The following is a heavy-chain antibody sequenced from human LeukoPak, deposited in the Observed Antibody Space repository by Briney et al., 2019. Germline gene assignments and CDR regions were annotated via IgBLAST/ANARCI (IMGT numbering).Heavy chain of an antibody. J-gene: IGHJ4*02. V-gene: IGHV4-59*08. D-gene: IGHD3-22*01. Sequence: SETLSLTCTVSGGSISSYYWSWIRQPPGKGLEWIGYIYYSGSTNYNPSLKSRVTISVDTSKNQFSLKLSSVTAADTAVYYRASHYYDSSGYSYWGQGTLVTVSS. CDR2: IYYSGST. CDR3: ASHYYDSSGYSY. CDR1: GGSISSYY.